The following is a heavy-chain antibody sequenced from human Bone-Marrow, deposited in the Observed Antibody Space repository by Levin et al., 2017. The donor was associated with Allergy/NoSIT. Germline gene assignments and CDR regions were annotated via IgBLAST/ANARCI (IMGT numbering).Heavy chain of an antibody. D-gene: IGHD5-18*01. CDR1: GFTFSNAW. CDR2: IKSKTDGGTT. CDR3: TIYRRAAMVNFFDY. Sequence: GGSLRLSCAASGFTFSNAWMSWVRQAPGKGLEWVGRIKSKTDGGTTDYAAPVKGRFTISRDDSKNTLYLQMNSLKTEDTAVYYCTIYRRAAMVNFFDYWGQGTLVTVSS. V-gene: IGHV3-15*01. J-gene: IGHJ4*02.